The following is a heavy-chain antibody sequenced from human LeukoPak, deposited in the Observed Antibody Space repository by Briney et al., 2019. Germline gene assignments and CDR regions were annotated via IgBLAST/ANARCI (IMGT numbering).Heavy chain of an antibody. CDR1: GGSFSGYY. Sequence: SETLSLTCAVYGGSFSGYYWSWIRQPPGKGLEWIGEINHSGSTNYNPSLKSRVTISVDTSKNQFSLKLSSVTAADTAVYYCARPAHGGNSGDYWGQGTLVTVSS. D-gene: IGHD4-23*01. CDR2: INHSGST. J-gene: IGHJ4*02. V-gene: IGHV4-34*01. CDR3: ARPAHGGNSGDY.